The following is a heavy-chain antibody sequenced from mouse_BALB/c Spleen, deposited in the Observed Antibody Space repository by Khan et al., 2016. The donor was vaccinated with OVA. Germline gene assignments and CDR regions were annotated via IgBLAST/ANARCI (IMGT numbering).Heavy chain of an antibody. J-gene: IGHJ4*01. CDR1: GFSLTGYG. V-gene: IGHV2-6-7*01. CDR3: ARAYYGNYREAMDY. D-gene: IGHD2-10*01. CDR2: IWGDGST. Sequence: QVQLKESGPGLVAPSQSLSITCTVSGFSLTGYGVNWVRQPPGKGLEWLGMIWGDGSTDYNSVLKSRLSISKDNSKSQVFLKMNSLQTEDPARYYCARAYYGNYREAMDYWGQGTSVTVSS.